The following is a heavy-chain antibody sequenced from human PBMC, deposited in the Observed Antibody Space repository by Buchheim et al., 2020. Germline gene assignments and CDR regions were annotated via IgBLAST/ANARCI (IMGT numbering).Heavy chain of an antibody. V-gene: IGHV5-51*01. Sequence: EVQLVQSGTEVKKPGESLKISCKVSGYDFSTFWIAWVRQMPGKGLEWMGIIDPSDSDTRYSASFQGQVTISADKYMATAYLQWSSLKTSDTGMYYCARRGGGYRLGPQLYYYYGMDVWGQGTT. CDR3: ARRGGGYRLGPQLYYYYGMDV. CDR2: IDPSDSDT. J-gene: IGHJ6*02. CDR1: GYDFSTFW. D-gene: IGHD1-1*01.